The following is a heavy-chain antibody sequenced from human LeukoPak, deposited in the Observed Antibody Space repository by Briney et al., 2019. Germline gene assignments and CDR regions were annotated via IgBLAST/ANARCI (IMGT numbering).Heavy chain of an antibody. CDR1: GGSIISGGYY. V-gene: IGHV4-39*07. CDR2: IYYSGST. D-gene: IGHD3-22*01. CDR3: VRYYDSSGPYPNWFDP. Sequence: SDTLSLTCTVSGGSIISGGYYWGWIRQPPGKGLEWIGSIYYSGSTYYNPSLKSRVTISVDTSKNQFSLKLSSVTAADTAVYYCVRYYDSSGPYPNWFDPWGQGTLVTVSS. J-gene: IGHJ5*02.